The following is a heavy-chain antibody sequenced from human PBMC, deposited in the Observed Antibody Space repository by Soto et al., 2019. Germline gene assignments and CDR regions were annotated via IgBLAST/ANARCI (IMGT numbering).Heavy chain of an antibody. V-gene: IGHV3-53*01. J-gene: IGHJ4*02. Sequence: GGSLRLSCAASGFTVSSNYMSWVRQAPGKGLEWVSVIYSGGSTYYADSVKGRFTISRDNSKNTLYLQMNSLRAEDTAVYYCARHLGQPPISSWGQGPLVTVSS. CDR1: GFTVSSNY. CDR3: ARHLGQPPISS. D-gene: IGHD3-16*01. CDR2: IYSGGST.